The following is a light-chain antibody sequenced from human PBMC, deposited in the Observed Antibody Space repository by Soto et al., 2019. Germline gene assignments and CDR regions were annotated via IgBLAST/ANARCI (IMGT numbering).Light chain of an antibody. CDR2: GST. J-gene: IGLJ2*01. CDR3: QSYDSILDGVI. CDR1: SSNIGKSFV. V-gene: IGLV1-40*01. Sequence: QSVLTQPPSVSAAPGQKVTISCSGSSSNIGKSFVSWYQQLPATVPKLLIYGSTNRPSGVPARFSGSKSDTSASLAITGLQAEDEADYYCQSYDSILDGVIFGGGTKLTVL.